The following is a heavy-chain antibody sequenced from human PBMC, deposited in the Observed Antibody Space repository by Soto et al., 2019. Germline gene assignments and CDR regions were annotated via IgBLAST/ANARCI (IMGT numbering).Heavy chain of an antibody. CDR1: GFTFSSYW. D-gene: IGHD3-10*01. Sequence: EVQLVESGGGLVQPGGSLRLSCAASGFTFSSYWMHWVRQAPGKGLVWVSRINSDGSSTSYADSVKGRFTISRDNAKNTLYLQMNSLRAEDTAVYYCARDRPDYYGSGSYYKGDAFDIWVQGTMVTVSS. CDR2: INSDGSST. J-gene: IGHJ3*02. V-gene: IGHV3-74*01. CDR3: ARDRPDYYGSGSYYKGDAFDI.